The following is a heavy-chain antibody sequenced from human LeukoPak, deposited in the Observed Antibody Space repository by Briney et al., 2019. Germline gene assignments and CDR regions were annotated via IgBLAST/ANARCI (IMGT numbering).Heavy chain of an antibody. D-gene: IGHD1-26*01. J-gene: IGHJ3*02. CDR1: GGSFSGYY. Sequence: SETLSLTCAVYGGSFSGYYWSWIRQPPGKGLEWIGEINHSGSTNYNPSLESRVTISVDTSKNQFSLKLSSVTAADTAVYYCARPVGATRAFDIWGQGTMVTVSS. V-gene: IGHV4-34*01. CDR2: INHSGST. CDR3: ARPVGATRAFDI.